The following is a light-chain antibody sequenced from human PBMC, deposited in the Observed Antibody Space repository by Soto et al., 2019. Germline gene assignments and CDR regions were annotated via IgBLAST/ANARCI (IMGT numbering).Light chain of an antibody. CDR1: QSVRSNY. CDR2: GAS. J-gene: IGKJ1*01. V-gene: IGKV3-20*01. CDR3: QQYGSSGT. Sequence: EIVLPQSPGTLSLSPGERATLSCRASQSVRSNYLAWYQQKPGQAPRLLIYGASNRATGIPDRFSGSGSGTDFTLTISRLEPEDFAVYYCQQYGSSGTFGQGTKVDIK.